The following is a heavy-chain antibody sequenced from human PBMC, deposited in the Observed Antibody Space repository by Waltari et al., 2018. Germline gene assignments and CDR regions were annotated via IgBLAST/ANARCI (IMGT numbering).Heavy chain of an antibody. J-gene: IGHJ4*02. CDR1: GFNFKNYW. D-gene: IGHD2-2*01. CDR2: INEDGSVR. CDR3: GRYATAPSRIDY. V-gene: IGHV3-7*01. Sequence: EVQLVDSGGGLVQPGGSLRLSCAASGFNFKNYWMTWVRQAPGKGVEWVENINEDGSVRKYVDAVRGRFTISRDNAENSLYLQMSRLRDDDTAVYYCGRYATAPSRIDYWGQGTLVTVSS.